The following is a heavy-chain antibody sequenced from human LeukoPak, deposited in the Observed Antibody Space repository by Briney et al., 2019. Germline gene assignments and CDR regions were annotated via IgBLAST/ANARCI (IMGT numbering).Heavy chain of an antibody. CDR3: VKGKVASRGYFDY. CDR2: ISWNSGSI. CDR1: GFTFDDYA. Sequence: GGSLRLSCEASGFTFDDYAMHWVRQAPGKGLEWVSGISWNSGSIDYVASVKGRFTISRDSAKNSLYLQMNGLRAEDTALYYCVKGKVASRGYFDYWGQGTLVTVSS. J-gene: IGHJ4*02. V-gene: IGHV3-9*01. D-gene: IGHD5-12*01.